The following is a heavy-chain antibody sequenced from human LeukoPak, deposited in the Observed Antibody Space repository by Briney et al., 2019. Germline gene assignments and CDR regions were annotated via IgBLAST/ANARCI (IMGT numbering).Heavy chain of an antibody. Sequence: SETLSLTCTVSGGSISSYYRTWIRQPAEKGLEWIGRIYTSGSTNYNPSLKSRVTMSVDTSKNQFSLKLSSMTAADTAVYYCARETTAYYDFWSGYYGWFDPWGQGTLVTVSS. CDR2: IYTSGST. CDR1: GGSISSYY. V-gene: IGHV4-4*07. CDR3: ARETTAYYDFWSGYYGWFDP. D-gene: IGHD3-3*01. J-gene: IGHJ5*02.